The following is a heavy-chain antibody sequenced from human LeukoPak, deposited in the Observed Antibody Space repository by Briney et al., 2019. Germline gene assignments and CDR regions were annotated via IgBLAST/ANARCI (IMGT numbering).Heavy chain of an antibody. CDR1: GGSISSSSYY. V-gene: IGHV4-39*07. J-gene: IGHJ4*02. CDR3: ARDRGTGVTTSFDY. CDR2: IYYSGST. D-gene: IGHD4-11*01. Sequence: SETLSLTCTVSGGSISSSSYYWGWTRQPPGKGLEWIGSIYYSGSTYYNPSLKSRVTISVDTSKNQFSLKLSSVTAADTAVYYCARDRGTGVTTSFDYWGQGTLVTVSS.